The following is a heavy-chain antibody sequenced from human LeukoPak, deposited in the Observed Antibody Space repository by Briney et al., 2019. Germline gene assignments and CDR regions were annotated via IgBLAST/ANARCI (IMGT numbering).Heavy chain of an antibody. D-gene: IGHD3-3*01. CDR1: GGTFSSYA. Sequence: ASVKVSCKASGGTFSSYAISWVRQAPGQGLGWMGGIIPIFGTANYAQKFQGRVTITTDESTSTAYMELSSLRSEDTAVYYCARAPSDFWSGYYLVYYYYYMDVWGKGTTVTVSS. V-gene: IGHV1-69*05. J-gene: IGHJ6*03. CDR3: ARAPSDFWSGYYLVYYYYYMDV. CDR2: IIPIFGTA.